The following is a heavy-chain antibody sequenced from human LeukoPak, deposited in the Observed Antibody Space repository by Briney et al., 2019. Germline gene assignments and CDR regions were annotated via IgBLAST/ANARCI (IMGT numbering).Heavy chain of an antibody. D-gene: IGHD1-26*01. Sequence: PGGSLRLSCAASGFTVSNSYMTWVRQAPGKGLEWVSTIDGPTFRTHYADSVMGRFTISRDNSKNTLYLQMNSLRAEDTAVYFCTTWVGAHFDFWGQGTLVTVSS. CDR3: TTWVGAHFDF. V-gene: IGHV3-23*01. J-gene: IGHJ4*02. CDR1: GFTVSNSY. CDR2: IDGPTFRT.